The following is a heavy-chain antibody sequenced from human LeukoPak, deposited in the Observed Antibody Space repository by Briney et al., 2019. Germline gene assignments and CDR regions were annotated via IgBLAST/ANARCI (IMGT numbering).Heavy chain of an antibody. J-gene: IGHJ6*02. CDR3: ARDGLAAQGMDV. CDR1: GFTFSSYG. Sequence: PGGSLRLSCAASGFTFSSYGMHWVRQAPGKGLEWVAVIWYDGSNKYYADSVKGRFTISRDNSKNTLYLQMNSLRAEDTAVYYCARDGLAAQGMDVWGQGTTVTVSS. V-gene: IGHV3-33*01. D-gene: IGHD6-6*01. CDR2: IWYDGSNK.